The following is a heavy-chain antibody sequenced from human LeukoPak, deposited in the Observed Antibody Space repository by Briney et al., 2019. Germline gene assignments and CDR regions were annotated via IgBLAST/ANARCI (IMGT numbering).Heavy chain of an antibody. D-gene: IGHD2-8*01. V-gene: IGHV1-18*01. J-gene: IGHJ4*02. CDR3: GRNGVVAENRLLVDS. CDR1: GYPIHWYG. CDR2: IRANNGDT. Sequence: ASVNVSCKASGYPIHWYGFTWVRQAPGHGLEWMGCIRANNGDTNFARKFQGRVIMTTDTSTSTTHMELRCLTSDDAAIYYWGRNGVVAENRLLVDSWGQGTLVTV.